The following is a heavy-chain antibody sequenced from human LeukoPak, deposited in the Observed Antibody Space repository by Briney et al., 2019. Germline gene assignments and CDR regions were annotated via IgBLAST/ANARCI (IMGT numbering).Heavy chain of an antibody. CDR2: ISSSSSYI. CDR1: GFTFSSYS. Sequence: GGSLRLSCAASGFTFSSYSMNWVRQAPGKGLEWVSSISSSSSYIYYADSVKGRFTISRDNAKNSLYLQMNSLRAEDTAVYYCARDRGYFDWLLSGEESYFDYWGQGTLVTVSS. J-gene: IGHJ4*02. V-gene: IGHV3-21*01. D-gene: IGHD3-9*01. CDR3: ARDRGYFDWLLSGEESYFDY.